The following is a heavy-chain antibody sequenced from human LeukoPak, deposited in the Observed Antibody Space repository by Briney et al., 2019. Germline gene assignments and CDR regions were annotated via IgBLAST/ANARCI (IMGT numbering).Heavy chain of an antibody. D-gene: IGHD6-13*01. J-gene: IGHJ6*02. V-gene: IGHV3-66*01. CDR3: ARDKSANYYYYAMDV. CDR2: IYIGGST. CDR1: GFTVSSNY. Sequence: PGGSLRLSCAASGFTVSSNYMSWGRQAPGKGLEWVSVIYIGGSTYYADSVKGRFTISRDISKNTLYLQMNSLRAEDTAVYYCARDKSANYYYYAMDVWGQGTTVTVSS.